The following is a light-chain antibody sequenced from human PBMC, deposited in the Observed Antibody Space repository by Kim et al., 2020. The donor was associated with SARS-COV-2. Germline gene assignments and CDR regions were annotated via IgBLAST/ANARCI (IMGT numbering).Light chain of an antibody. CDR3: AAWDDSLIGYV. V-gene: IGLV1-44*01. CDR2: SSN. CDR1: TSNIGSNP. J-gene: IGLJ1*01. Sequence: GQRVTISCSGSTSNIGSNPVNWYQQLPGTAPKLLIYSSNQRPSGVPDRFSGSKSGTSASLAISGLQSEDDADYYCAAWDDSLIGYVFGTGTKVTVL.